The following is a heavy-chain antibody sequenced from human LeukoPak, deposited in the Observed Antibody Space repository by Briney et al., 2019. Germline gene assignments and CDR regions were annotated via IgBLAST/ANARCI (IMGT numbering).Heavy chain of an antibody. Sequence: PGGSLRLSCAASGFTLSSYQMNWVRQAPGKRLEWVSYISSSGDTIYYADSVKGRFTISRDNAKNSLHLQMNSLRAEDTAVYYCATFSDYWGQGTLVTVSS. CDR1: GFTLSSYQ. CDR2: ISSSGDTI. CDR3: ATFSDY. J-gene: IGHJ4*02. V-gene: IGHV3-48*03.